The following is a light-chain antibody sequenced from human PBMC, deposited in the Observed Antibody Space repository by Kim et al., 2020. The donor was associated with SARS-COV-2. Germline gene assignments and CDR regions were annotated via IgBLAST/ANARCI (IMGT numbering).Light chain of an antibody. J-gene: IGKJ1*01. Sequence: PGQRAALTCRASPSVSSSSLAVYQQKPGQAPSLLIYGASSRATGVPDRFSGSGSGTDFTLTITRLEPEDFAVYYCQQYGNSPHTFGQGTKVDIK. CDR3: QQYGNSPHT. CDR1: PSVSSSS. CDR2: GAS. V-gene: IGKV3-20*01.